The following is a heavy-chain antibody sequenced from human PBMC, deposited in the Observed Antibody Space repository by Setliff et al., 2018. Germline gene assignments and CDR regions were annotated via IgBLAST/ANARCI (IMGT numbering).Heavy chain of an antibody. D-gene: IGHD2-2*01. CDR2: VNSGNTI. CDR1: GFIFTSYS. V-gene: IGHV3-48*01. Sequence: PGGSLRLSCAASGFIFTSYSLNWVRQAPGKGLEWISFVNSGNTICYADSVKGRFTISRDNSKNTLYLRMNSLRAEDTAIYSCAKFSSVPGSRFFDYWGQGALVTVSS. J-gene: IGHJ4*02. CDR3: AKFSSVPGSRFFDY.